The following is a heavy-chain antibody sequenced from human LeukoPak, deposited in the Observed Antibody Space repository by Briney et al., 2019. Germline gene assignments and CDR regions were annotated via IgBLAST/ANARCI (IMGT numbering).Heavy chain of an antibody. J-gene: IGHJ5*02. CDR3: ASSPAYSSSWYAIDT. D-gene: IGHD6-13*01. V-gene: IGHV3-13*01. Sequence: GGSLRLSCAASGVIFSNYDMHWVRQAAGKGLEWVSGIGTAGDTYYPGSVKGRFTISRENAKNSLYLHMNSLSAGDTAMYYCASSPAYSSSWYAIDTWGQGTLVTVCS. CDR1: GVIFSNYD. CDR2: IGTAGDT.